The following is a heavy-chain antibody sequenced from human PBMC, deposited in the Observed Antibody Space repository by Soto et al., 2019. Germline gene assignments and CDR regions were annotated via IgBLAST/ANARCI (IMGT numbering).Heavy chain of an antibody. CDR3: ARDVGGNDY. V-gene: IGHV1-3*01. CDR2: INAGNGNR. J-gene: IGHJ4*02. D-gene: IGHD2-15*01. CDR1: GGTFSSYT. Sequence: KVSCKASGGTFSSYTISWVRQAPGQRLEWMGWINAGNGNRKYSQKFQGRVTITRDTSASTAYMELSSLRSEDTAVYYCARDVGGNDYWGQGTLVTVSS.